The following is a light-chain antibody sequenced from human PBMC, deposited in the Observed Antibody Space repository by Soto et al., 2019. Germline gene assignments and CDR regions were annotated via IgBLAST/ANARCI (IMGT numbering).Light chain of an antibody. V-gene: IGLV2-14*01. J-gene: IGLJ1*01. Sequence: QSALAQPASVSGSPGQAITISCTGTTSDGGDYNYVSWYQQHPGKVPKVLIYEVSNRPSGVSYRFSGSKSGNTASLTISGLQAEDDASYSCFSYTTSSDPYVFGTGTQVTVL. CDR3: FSYTTSSDPYV. CDR2: EVS. CDR1: TSDGGDYNY.